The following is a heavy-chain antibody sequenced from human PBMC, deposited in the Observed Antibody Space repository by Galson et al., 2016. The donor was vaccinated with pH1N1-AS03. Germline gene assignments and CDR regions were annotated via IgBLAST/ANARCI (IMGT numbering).Heavy chain of an antibody. CDR1: GGTFSNYV. J-gene: IGHJ4*02. CDR2: INPAFGTT. V-gene: IGHV1-69*01. Sequence: QSGAEVKKPGSSVKVSCKASGGTFSNYVISWVRQAPGQGLEWMGGINPAFGTTKYAQKFQGRVTITADESKRTAYMELNSLRSADTAVYYCARGRRVAMTGFYYFDSWGQGTPVTVSS. CDR3: ARGRRVAMTGFYYFDS. D-gene: IGHD3-9*01.